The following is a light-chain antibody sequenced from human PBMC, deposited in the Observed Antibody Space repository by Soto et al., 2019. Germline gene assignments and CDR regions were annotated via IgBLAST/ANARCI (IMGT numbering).Light chain of an antibody. CDR2: GNN. V-gene: IGLV1-40*01. CDR1: SATIGAAYN. J-gene: IGLJ1*01. Sequence: QSVLTQPPSVSGAPGQRVTISCTGSSATIGAAYNVDWYQQLPGTAPKLLIYGNNNRPSGVPARFSGSKSGTSASLAIAGLQAEDEGDYYCQSYDSCMSGYVFGTRTKVTVL. CDR3: QSYDSCMSGYV.